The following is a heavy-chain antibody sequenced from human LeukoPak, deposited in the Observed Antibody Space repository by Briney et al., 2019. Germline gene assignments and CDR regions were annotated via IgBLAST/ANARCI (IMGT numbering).Heavy chain of an antibody. D-gene: IGHD5-18*01. CDR3: AREPTAMIL. V-gene: IGHV3-30-3*01. Sequence: SGGSLRLSCAASGFTFSSYAMHWVRQAPGKGLEWVAVISYDGSNKYYADSVKGRFTISRDNSKNTLYLQMNSLRAEDTAVYYCAREPTAMILWGQGTLVTVSS. CDR1: GFTFSSYA. CDR2: ISYDGSNK. J-gene: IGHJ4*02.